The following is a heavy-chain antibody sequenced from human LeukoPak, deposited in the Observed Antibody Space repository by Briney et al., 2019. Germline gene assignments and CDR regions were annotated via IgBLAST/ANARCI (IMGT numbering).Heavy chain of an antibody. CDR2: IYYSENT. D-gene: IGHD3-10*01. CDR1: GGSISSNSYS. Sequence: PSETLSLTCSVSGGSISSNSYSWGWIRQPPGKGLEWIGSIYYSENTDYNPSLKSRVTISVETSKNQFSLKLSSVTAADTAVYYCARNDYYGSGSYYPVRFDPWGQGTLVTVSS. J-gene: IGHJ5*02. CDR3: ARNDYYGSGSYYPVRFDP. V-gene: IGHV4-39*07.